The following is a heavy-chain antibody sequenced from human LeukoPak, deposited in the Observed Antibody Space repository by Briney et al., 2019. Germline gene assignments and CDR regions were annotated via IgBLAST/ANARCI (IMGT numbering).Heavy chain of an antibody. V-gene: IGHV1-46*01. J-gene: IGHJ1*01. CDR3: AKGDLYSSTYEYFQH. D-gene: IGHD6-13*01. Sequence: ASVKVSCKASGYTFTSYDINWVRQATGQGLEWMGIINTSGGSTSYAQKFQGRVTMTRDTSTNTVYMELSSLRAEDTAVYYCAKGDLYSSTYEYFQHWGQGTLVTVSS. CDR1: GYTFTSYD. CDR2: INTSGGST.